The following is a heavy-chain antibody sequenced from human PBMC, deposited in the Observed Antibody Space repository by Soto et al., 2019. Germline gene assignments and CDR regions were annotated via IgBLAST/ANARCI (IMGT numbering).Heavy chain of an antibody. J-gene: IGHJ6*02. Sequence: GGSLRLSCAASGFTFSSYAMSWVRQAPGKGLEWVSAISGSGGSTYYADSVRGRFTISRDNSKNTLYLQMNSLRAEDTAVYYCSKGEYDLWSGSDSGYYYGMDGRGQGTTVTVAS. CDR1: GFTFSSYA. D-gene: IGHD3-3*01. CDR2: ISGSGGST. CDR3: SKGEYDLWSGSDSGYYYGMDG. V-gene: IGHV3-23*01.